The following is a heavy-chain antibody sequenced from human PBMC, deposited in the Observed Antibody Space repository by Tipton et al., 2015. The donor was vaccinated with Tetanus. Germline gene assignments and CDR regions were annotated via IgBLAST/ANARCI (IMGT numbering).Heavy chain of an antibody. J-gene: IGHJ3*02. Sequence: TLSLTCTVSGDSISSGGPYWSWIRQFPGKGLEWIGRVYNSGSTDYNPSLKSRLAMSLDTSKNQFSLKLSSVTAADTAVYYCARDHTRYSGSSVATFDIWGQGTMVTVSS. CDR1: GDSISSGGPY. D-gene: IGHD6-6*01. CDR3: ARDHTRYSGSSVATFDI. CDR2: VYNSGST. V-gene: IGHV4-31*03.